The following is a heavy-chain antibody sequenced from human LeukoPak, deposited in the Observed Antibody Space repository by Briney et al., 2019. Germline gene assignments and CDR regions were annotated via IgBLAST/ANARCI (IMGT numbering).Heavy chain of an antibody. CDR3: ARVPRYCSSTSCYNRGRVWFDP. J-gene: IGHJ5*02. Sequence: ASVKVSCKVSGYTLTELSMHWVRQAPGKGLEWMGGFDPEDGETIYAQKFHGRVTMTEDTSTDTAYMELSSLRSEDTAVYYCARVPRYCSSTSCYNRGRVWFDPWGQGTLVTVSS. V-gene: IGHV1-24*01. D-gene: IGHD2-2*02. CDR1: GYTLTELS. CDR2: FDPEDGET.